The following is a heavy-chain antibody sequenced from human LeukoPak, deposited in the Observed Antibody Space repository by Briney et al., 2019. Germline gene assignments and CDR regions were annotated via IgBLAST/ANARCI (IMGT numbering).Heavy chain of an antibody. J-gene: IGHJ4*02. CDR1: GYTLTELS. D-gene: IGHD3-10*01. CDR2: FDPEDGET. CDR3: ATSLLWFGELFGHY. V-gene: IGHV1-24*01. Sequence: ASVKASCKVSGYTLTELSMHWVRQAPGKGLEWMGGFDPEDGETIYAQKFQGRVTMTEDTSTDTAYMELSSLRSKDTAVYYCATSLLWFGELFGHYWGQGTLVTVSS.